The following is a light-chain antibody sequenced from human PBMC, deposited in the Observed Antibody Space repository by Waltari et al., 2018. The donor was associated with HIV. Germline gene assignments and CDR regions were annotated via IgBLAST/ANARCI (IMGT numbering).Light chain of an antibody. J-gene: IGKJ4*01. V-gene: IGKV3-11*01. Sequence: DIVLTQSPVTLSLSPGERADLSCRASQSVGYFLAWYQQKPGQAPRLLIYAVSKRAAGTPARFSGSGSKTNFTLTVSALVPEDFVVYVCQQRINWPLTFGGGTRVEI. CDR1: QSVGYF. CDR2: AVS. CDR3: QQRINWPLT.